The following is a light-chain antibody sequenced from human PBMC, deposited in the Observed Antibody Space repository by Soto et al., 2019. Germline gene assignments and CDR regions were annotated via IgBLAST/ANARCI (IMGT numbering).Light chain of an antibody. CDR1: QGISNY. J-gene: IGKJ4*01. CDR3: QKYNSATLT. V-gene: IGKV1-27*01. CDR2: GAS. Sequence: DIQMTQSPSSLSAPVGHRVTITCRASQGISNYLAWYQQKPGKVPKLLMYGASTFQSGVTSRFSGSGTGTDFTLTISSLQPEDVANYYCQKYNSATLTFGGGTKVEIK.